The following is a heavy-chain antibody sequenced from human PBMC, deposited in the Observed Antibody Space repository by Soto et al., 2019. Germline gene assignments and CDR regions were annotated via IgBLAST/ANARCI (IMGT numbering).Heavy chain of an antibody. V-gene: IGHV1-69*01. CDR3: ATSQGSSTSSGIYFYFYAGMDV. CDR2: IIPITGTA. J-gene: IGHJ6*02. CDR1: GGTFGSYA. Sequence: QVQLVQSGAEVKKPGSSVKVSCKASGGTFGSYAISWVRQAPGQGPEWMGGIIPITGTANYAQMFQGRATITADESTSPASMPLSSLRSEDTAVYYCATSQGSSTSSGIYFYFYAGMDVWGQGTTVTVSS. D-gene: IGHD2-2*01.